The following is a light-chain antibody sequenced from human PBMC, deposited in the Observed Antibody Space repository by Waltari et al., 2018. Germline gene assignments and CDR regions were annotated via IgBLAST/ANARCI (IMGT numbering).Light chain of an antibody. V-gene: IGLV1-44*01. J-gene: IGLJ3*02. CDR1: NSNIGRHS. CDR3: AAWDDSLNGWV. CDR2: TNN. Sequence: QSVLTQPPSASVTPGQRVTIPCSGRNSNIGRHSVNWYQQLPGTAPNLLIYTNNQRPSGVPDRFSGSKSGTSATLAIGGLRSADEADYYCAAWDDSLNGWVFGGGTKLTVL.